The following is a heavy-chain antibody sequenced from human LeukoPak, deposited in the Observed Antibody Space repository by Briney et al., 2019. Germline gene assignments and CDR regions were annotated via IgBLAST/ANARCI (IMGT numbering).Heavy chain of an antibody. Sequence: GGSLRLSCAASGCTFSNYAMSWVRQAPGKGLEWVSAISGSVGSTYYADSVKGRFSISRDNSKNTLYLQMNSLRAEGTAVYYCAKDRDSSSWLAFDIWGQGTMVTVSS. J-gene: IGHJ3*02. D-gene: IGHD6-13*01. CDR1: GCTFSNYA. CDR3: AKDRDSSSWLAFDI. CDR2: ISGSVGST. V-gene: IGHV3-23*01.